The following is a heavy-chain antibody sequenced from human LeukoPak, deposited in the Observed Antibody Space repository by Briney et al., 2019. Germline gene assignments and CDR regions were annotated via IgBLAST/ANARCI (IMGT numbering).Heavy chain of an antibody. V-gene: IGHV3-30*04. CDR2: TSPDEGLR. CDR1: GFTFANYV. CDR3: TRDPILGAPDYFDY. D-gene: IGHD1-26*01. Sequence: GRSLRLSCAASGFTFANYVTHWVRQAPGKGLEWVAVTSPDEGLRFYGDSVKGRFTISRDNSKNTMYLQMNNLREEDTAVYYCTRDPILGAPDYFDYWGQGTLVTVSS. J-gene: IGHJ4*02.